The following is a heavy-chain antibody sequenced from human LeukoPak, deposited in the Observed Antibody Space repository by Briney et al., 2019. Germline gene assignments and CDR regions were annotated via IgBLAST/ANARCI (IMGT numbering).Heavy chain of an antibody. CDR3: ARNVPAAGTDWYFDL. CDR2: IHVDANEI. D-gene: IGHD6-13*01. CDR1: GFTFSDEG. Sequence: GGSLRLSCAASGFTFSDEGMHWVRQAPGKGLEWVSFIHVDANEIYYADSVKGRFTISRDSSKNTLHLQMNSLRAEDTAVYYCARNVPAAGTDWYFDLWGRGTLVTVSS. V-gene: IGHV3-30*02. J-gene: IGHJ2*01.